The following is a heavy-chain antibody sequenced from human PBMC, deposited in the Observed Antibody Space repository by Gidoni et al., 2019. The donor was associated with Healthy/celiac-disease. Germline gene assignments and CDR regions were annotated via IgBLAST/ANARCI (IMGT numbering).Heavy chain of an antibody. D-gene: IGHD3-10*01. J-gene: IGHJ6*02. CDR1: GGSIRSDGYS. Sequence: QLQLRESGSGLLKPSQTLSLTCAVAGGSIRSDGYSGSWVRQTPGKGLEWLGYISQSGVTSYNPSLRRRVTLSLDRSRNQFSLRLNSVTAADTAVYFCAKAAALRGFGMDVWGQGTTVTVS. V-gene: IGHV4-30-2*01. CDR2: ISQSGVT. CDR3: AKAAALRGFGMDV.